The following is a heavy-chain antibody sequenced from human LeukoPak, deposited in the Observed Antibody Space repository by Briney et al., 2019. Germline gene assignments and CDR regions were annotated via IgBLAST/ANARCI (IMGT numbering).Heavy chain of an antibody. CDR1: GFTFTAYT. V-gene: IGHV3-21*04. Sequence: GGSLRLSCAASGFTFTAYTINWVRQAPGKGLEWVSYISGSTTDIYYADSVKGRFTISRDNAKNSLYLQMSSLRVEDTAVYYCARDPRGITALVDYFDYWGQGTLVTVSS. CDR3: ARDPRGITALVDYFDY. D-gene: IGHD5-18*01. CDR2: ISGSTTDI. J-gene: IGHJ4*02.